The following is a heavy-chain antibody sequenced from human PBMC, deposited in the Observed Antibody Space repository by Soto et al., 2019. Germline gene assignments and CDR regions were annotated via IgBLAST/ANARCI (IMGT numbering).Heavy chain of an antibody. CDR2: IYYSGST. V-gene: IGHV4-59*01. J-gene: IGHJ4*02. Sequence: QVQLQESGPGLVMPSETLSLTCSVSGGSITNRYWSWIRQPPGKGLEWIGYIYYSGSTKYNPSLKSRVTISVDTSKNQLSLKLSSVTAADTALYYCARGGLGYCTNGVCHPFEFWGQGTLVTVSS. D-gene: IGHD2-8*01. CDR3: ARGGLGYCTNGVCHPFEF. CDR1: GGSITNRY.